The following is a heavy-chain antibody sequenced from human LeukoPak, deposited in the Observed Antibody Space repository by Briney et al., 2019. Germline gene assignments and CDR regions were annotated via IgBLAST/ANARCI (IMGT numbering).Heavy chain of an antibody. J-gene: IGHJ4*02. CDR2: INHSGST. CDR3: ARARGYSYGYYFDY. V-gene: IGHV4-34*01. D-gene: IGHD5-18*01. CDR1: GRSFSGYY. Sequence: SSETLSLTCAVYGRSFSGYYWSWIRQPPGKGLEWIGEINHSGSTNYNPSLKSRVTISVDTSKNQFSLKLSSVTAADTAVYYCARARGYSYGYYFDYWGQGTLVTVSS.